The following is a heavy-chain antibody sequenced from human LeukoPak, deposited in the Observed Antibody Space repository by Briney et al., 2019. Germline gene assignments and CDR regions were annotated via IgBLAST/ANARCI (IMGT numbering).Heavy chain of an antibody. V-gene: IGHV3-21*01. CDR1: GLTFSSYS. CDR2: ISSGSSYI. CDR3: ARGIVAAGSIDF. D-gene: IGHD6-13*01. J-gene: IGHJ4*02. Sequence: GGSLRLSCAASGLTFSSYSMNWVRQAPGKGLEWVSSISSGSSYIYYADSVMGRFTISRDNAKNSLYLQMNSLRAEDTAVYYCARGIVAAGSIDFWGQGTLVTVSS.